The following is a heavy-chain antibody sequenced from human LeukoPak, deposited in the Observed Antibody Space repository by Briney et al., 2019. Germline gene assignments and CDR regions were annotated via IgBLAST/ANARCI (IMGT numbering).Heavy chain of an antibody. CDR2: VFSTGST. D-gene: IGHD2-2*01. CDR3: ARARVVPAAIDY. V-gene: IGHV4-59*12. J-gene: IGHJ4*02. Sequence: RPSETLSLTCTVSGGSIKSYYWSWVRQPPGKGLEWIGYVFSTGSTNYNPSLKSRVTISVDTSKNQFSLKLSSVTAADTAVYYCARARVVPAAIDYWGQGTLVTVSS. CDR1: GGSIKSYY.